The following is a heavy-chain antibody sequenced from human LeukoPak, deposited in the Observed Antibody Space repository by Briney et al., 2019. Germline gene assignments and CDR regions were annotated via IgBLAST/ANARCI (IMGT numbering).Heavy chain of an antibody. CDR1: GGSISSSNW. J-gene: IGHJ5*02. CDR3: ARESGNTMVRERCDCDGLFDP. V-gene: IGHV4-4*02. D-gene: IGHD3-10*01. CDR2: IYHSGST. Sequence: PSGTLSLTCAVSGGSISSSNWWSWVRQPPGKGLEWIGEIYHSGSTYYNPSLKSRVTISVDTSKNQFSLKLSSVTAADTAVYYCARESGNTMVRERCDCDGLFDPWGQGTLVTVSS.